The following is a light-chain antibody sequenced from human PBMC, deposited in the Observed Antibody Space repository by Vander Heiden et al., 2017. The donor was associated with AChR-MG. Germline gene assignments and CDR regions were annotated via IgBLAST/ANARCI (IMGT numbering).Light chain of an antibody. CDR1: QSISNY. J-gene: IGKJ1*01. CDR3: QQSYSIPWT. Sequence: DIQMTQSPSSLSASVGDRVTITCRASQSISNYFNWSQQKPGKAPKLLIYGASSLQSGVPSRFSGSGSGTDFTLTISSLQPEDFATYYCQQSYSIPWTFGQGTKVEVK. CDR2: GAS. V-gene: IGKV1-39*01.